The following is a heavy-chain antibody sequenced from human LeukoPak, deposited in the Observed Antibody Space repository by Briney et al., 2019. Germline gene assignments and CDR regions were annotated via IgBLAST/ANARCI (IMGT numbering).Heavy chain of an antibody. V-gene: IGHV4-34*01. CDR2: INHSGST. CDR1: GGSFSGYY. CDR3: ARDLKYYDSGGFDY. Sequence: SETLSLTCAVYGGSFSGYYWSWIRQPPGKGLEWIGEINHSGSTNYNPSLKSRVTISVDTSKNQFSLRLSSVTAADTAVYYCARDLKYYDSGGFDYWGQGTLVTVSS. D-gene: IGHD3-22*01. J-gene: IGHJ4*02.